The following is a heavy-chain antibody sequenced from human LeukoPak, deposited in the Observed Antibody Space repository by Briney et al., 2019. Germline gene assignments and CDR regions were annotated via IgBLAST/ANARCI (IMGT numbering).Heavy chain of an antibody. CDR2: INHSGST. Sequence: SETLSLTCAVYGGSFSGYYWSWIRQPPGKGLEWIGEINHSGSTNYNPSLKSRVTISVDTSKNQFSLKLSSVTPADTAVYYCARGYCSSTSCYAGGWFDPWGQGTLATVSS. V-gene: IGHV4-34*01. J-gene: IGHJ5*02. D-gene: IGHD2-2*01. CDR3: ARGYCSSTSCYAGGWFDP. CDR1: GGSFSGYY.